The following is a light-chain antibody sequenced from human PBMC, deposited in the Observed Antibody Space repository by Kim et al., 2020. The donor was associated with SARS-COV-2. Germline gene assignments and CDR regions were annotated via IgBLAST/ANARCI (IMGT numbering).Light chain of an antibody. CDR3: SSYTSSSRV. CDR1: SSDVGGYNY. V-gene: IGLV2-14*03. J-gene: IGLJ1*01. CDR2: DVS. Sequence: GQSITISCTGTSSDVGGYNYVSWYQQHPGKAPKLMIYDVSNRPSGVSNRFSGSKSGNTASLTISGLQAEDEADYYCSSYTSSSRVFGTGTKVTVL.